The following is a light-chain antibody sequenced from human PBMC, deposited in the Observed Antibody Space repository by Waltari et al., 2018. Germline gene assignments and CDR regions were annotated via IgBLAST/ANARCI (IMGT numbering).Light chain of an antibody. V-gene: IGKV1-5*03. CDR1: QTINNS. CDR3: QQCNTYPFT. Sequence: DIQMTQSPSPLSASVGDRVTITCRASQTINNSLAWYQQKPGEAPKFLISTASNLESGVPSRFGANGSGTEFTLTISSLEPDDFATYYCQQCNTYPFTFGPGTTVDVK. J-gene: IGKJ3*01. CDR2: TAS.